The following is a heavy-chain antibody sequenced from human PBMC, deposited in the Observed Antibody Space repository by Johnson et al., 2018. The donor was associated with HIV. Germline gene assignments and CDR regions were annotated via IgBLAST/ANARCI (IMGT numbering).Heavy chain of an antibody. Sequence: QVQLVESGGGLVQPGGSLRLSCAASGFTFSSYGMHWVRQAPGKGLEWVAVIYSGGSTYYADSVKGRFTISRDNSKNTLHLQMNSLRVGDTAVYYCAKDFTDGAFDIWGRGTMVTVSS. CDR3: AKDFTDGAFDI. V-gene: IGHV3-NL1*01. D-gene: IGHD5-24*01. CDR1: GFTFSSYG. CDR2: IYSGGST. J-gene: IGHJ3*02.